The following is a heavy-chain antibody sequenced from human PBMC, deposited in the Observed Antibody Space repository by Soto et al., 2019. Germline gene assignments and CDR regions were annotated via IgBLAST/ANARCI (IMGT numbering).Heavy chain of an antibody. V-gene: IGHV4-38-2*02. CDR1: GYSISSGYY. J-gene: IGHJ6*02. D-gene: IGHD2-2*03. CDR2: IYHSGST. CDR3: AREGGYCSSTSCRRPYYYYYGMDV. Sequence: PENLRVTCAVSGYSISSGYYWGWIRQPPGKGLEWIGSIYHSGSTYYNPSLKSRVTISVDTSKNQFSLKLSSVTAADTAVYYCAREGGYCSSTSCRRPYYYYYGMDVWGQWPTLTVS.